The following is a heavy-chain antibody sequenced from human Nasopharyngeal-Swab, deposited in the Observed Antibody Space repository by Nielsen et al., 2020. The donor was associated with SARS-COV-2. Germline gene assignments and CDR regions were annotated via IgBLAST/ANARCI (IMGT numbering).Heavy chain of an antibody. CDR2: IYGGDST. CDR1: GFTVSSNY. V-gene: IGHV3-53*04. D-gene: IGHD6-19*01. J-gene: IGHJ4*02. CDR3: ASSPSRGWYEYHLDD. Sequence: GESLKISCAVSGFTVSSNYMSWVRQAPGKGLEWVSVIYGGDSTYYADSVRGRFTITRHISKNTLYLQMNSLRAEDTAVYYCASSPSRGWYEYHLDDWGQGSLVTDSS.